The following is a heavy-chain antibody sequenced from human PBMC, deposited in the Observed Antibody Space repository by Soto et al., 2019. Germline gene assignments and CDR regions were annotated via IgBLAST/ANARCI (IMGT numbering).Heavy chain of an antibody. CDR3: ARREYIHGSSP. Sequence: QVQLHQWGAGLLKPSETLSLICAVYGGSFSGSYWSWIRQPPGKGLEWIGEINHSGTTIYNPSLKSRVTISVDTSKNQFSLKLSSVTAADTAVYYCARREYIHGSSPWGQGTLVTVSS. CDR2: INHSGTT. CDR1: GGSFSGSY. D-gene: IGHD5-18*01. J-gene: IGHJ5*02. V-gene: IGHV4-34*01.